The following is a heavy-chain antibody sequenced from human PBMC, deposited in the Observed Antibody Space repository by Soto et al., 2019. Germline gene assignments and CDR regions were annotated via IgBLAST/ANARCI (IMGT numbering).Heavy chain of an antibody. J-gene: IGHJ5*02. V-gene: IGHV3-74*01. Sequence: EVQLVESGGGLVQPGGSLRLSCAASGFTISGHWMHWVRQVPGKGLVWVSRINSEGSSTSYADSVKGRFIISRDNAKNTHFLQMNSLRAEDTAVYYCAGSYRGTYGCFDPWGQGTLVTVSS. CDR3: AGSYRGTYGCFDP. D-gene: IGHD1-26*01. CDR1: GFTISGHW. CDR2: INSEGSST.